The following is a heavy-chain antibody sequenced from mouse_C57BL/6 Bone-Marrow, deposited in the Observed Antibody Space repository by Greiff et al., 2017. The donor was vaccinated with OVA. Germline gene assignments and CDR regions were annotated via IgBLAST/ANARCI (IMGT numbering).Heavy chain of an antibody. CDR1: GYTFTDYY. J-gene: IGHJ2*01. V-gene: IGHV1-77*01. CDR3: ARRGVYYGYERGVFDY. D-gene: IGHD2-2*01. CDR2: IGPGSGST. Sequence: QVQLQQSGAELVKPGASVKISCKASGYTFTDYYINWVKQRPGQGLEWIGKIGPGSGSTYYNEKFKGKATLTADKSSSTAYMQLSSLTSEDSAVYFCARRGVYYGYERGVFDYWGQGTTLTVSS.